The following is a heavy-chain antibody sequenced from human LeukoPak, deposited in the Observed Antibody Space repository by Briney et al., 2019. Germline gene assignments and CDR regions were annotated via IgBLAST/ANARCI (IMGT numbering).Heavy chain of an antibody. D-gene: IGHD3-9*01. V-gene: IGHV1-2*02. J-gene: IGHJ3*02. CDR2: INPNSGGT. CDR1: GYTFTGYY. CDR3: ARDRYDILTGYQDAFDI. Sequence: ASVKVSCKASGYTFTGYYMHWVRQAPGQGLEWMGWINPNSGGTNYAQKFQGRVTMTRDTSISTAYMELSSLRSEDTAVYYCARDRYDILTGYQDAFDIWGQGTMVTVSS.